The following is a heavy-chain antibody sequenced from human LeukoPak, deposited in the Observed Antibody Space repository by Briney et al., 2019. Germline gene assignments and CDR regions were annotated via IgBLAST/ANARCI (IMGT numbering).Heavy chain of an antibody. CDR2: ISGSGGST. V-gene: IGHV3-23*01. J-gene: IGHJ4*02. CDR3: AKDATTAMGPIDY. Sequence: GGSLRLSCAASGFTVSSNYMSWVRQAPGKGLEWVSAISGSGGSTYYADSVKGRFTISRDNSKNTLYLQMNSLRAEDTAVYYCAKDATTAMGPIDYWGQGTLVTVSS. CDR1: GFTVSSNY. D-gene: IGHD5-18*01.